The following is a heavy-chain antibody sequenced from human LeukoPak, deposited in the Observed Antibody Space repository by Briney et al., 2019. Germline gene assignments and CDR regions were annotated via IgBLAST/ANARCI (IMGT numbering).Heavy chain of an antibody. D-gene: IGHD6-19*01. CDR2: IYHSGST. J-gene: IGHJ3*02. V-gene: IGHV4-4*02. CDR1: GGSISSSNW. Sequence: PSGTLSLTCAVSGGSISSSNWWSWVRQPPGKGLEWIGEIYHSGSTNYNPSLKSRVTISVDKSKNQFSLKLSSVTAADTAVYYCARGISEYSSGWYGDIWGQGTMVTVSS. CDR3: ARGISEYSSGWYGDI.